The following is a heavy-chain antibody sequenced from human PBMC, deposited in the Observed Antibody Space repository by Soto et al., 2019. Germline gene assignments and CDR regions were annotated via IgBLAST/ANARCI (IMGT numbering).Heavy chain of an antibody. CDR3: ATYCSSTSCHYQDV. J-gene: IGHJ6*02. CDR1: GFTFSSYE. Sequence: PGGSLRLSCAASGFTFSSYEMNWVRQAPGKGLEWVSYISSSGDPIYYADSVKGRFTISRDNAKNSLYLQMKSLRAEDTAVYYCATYCSSTSCHYQDVWGQGTTVTVSS. D-gene: IGHD2-2*01. CDR2: ISSSGDPI. V-gene: IGHV3-48*03.